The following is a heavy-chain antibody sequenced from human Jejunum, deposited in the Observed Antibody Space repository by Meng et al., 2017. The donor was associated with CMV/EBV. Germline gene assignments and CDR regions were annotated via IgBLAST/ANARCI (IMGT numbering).Heavy chain of an antibody. D-gene: IGHD6-13*01. CDR2: TYYRSKWYS. J-gene: IGHJ4*02. Sequence: QLQQSGPGLGQPSQTLSLTCAIAGDSVSSNTVAWNWIRLSPSRGLEWLGRTYYRSKWYSEYTVSVRSRISITPDTSKNQFSLQLTSVTPDDTAVYYCARGEDSSLDYWGQGTLVTVSS. V-gene: IGHV6-1*01. CDR1: GDSVSSNTVA. CDR3: ARGEDSSLDY.